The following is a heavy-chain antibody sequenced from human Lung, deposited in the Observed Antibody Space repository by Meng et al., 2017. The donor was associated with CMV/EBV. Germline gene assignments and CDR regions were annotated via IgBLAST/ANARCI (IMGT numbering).Heavy chain of an antibody. D-gene: IGHD4-23*01. CDR3: ARAGGNSNYYYGMDV. Sequence: SVKVSXKASGYAFISYDINWVRQATGQGLEWMGWMNPNSGKTGYAQKFQGRVTITRDISINTAYMEVSSLRSEDTAVYFCARAGGNSNYYYGMDVWGQGTTVTVSS. V-gene: IGHV1-8*03. J-gene: IGHJ6*02. CDR1: GYAFISYD. CDR2: MNPNSGKT.